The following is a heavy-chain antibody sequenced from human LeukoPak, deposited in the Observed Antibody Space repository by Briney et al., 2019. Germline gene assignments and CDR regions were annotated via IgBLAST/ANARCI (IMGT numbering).Heavy chain of an antibody. D-gene: IGHD6-19*01. Sequence: ASVKVSCKASGHTFTGYYMHWVRQAPGQGLEWMGWISGYNGNTNYAQLQGRVTMTTDTSTSTAYMELRSLRSDDTAVYYCARDLKRGYSSGRYSWGTASSNDYWGQGTLVTVSS. V-gene: IGHV1-18*04. CDR2: ISGYNGNT. CDR3: ARDLKRGYSSGRYSWGTASSNDY. CDR1: GHTFTGYY. J-gene: IGHJ4*02.